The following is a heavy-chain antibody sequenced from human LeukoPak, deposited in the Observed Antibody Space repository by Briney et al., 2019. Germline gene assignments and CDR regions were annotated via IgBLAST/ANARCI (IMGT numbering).Heavy chain of an antibody. CDR2: INPNSGGT. D-gene: IGHD3-3*01. Sequence: ASVKVSCKASGYTFTGYYMHWVRQAPGQGLEWMGRINPNSGGTNYAQKFQGRVTMTRDTSISTAYMELSRLRSDDTAVYYCARTGGGSYYDLWSGYYTANYYYYGMDVWGQGTTVTVSS. CDR1: GYTFTGYY. V-gene: IGHV1-2*06. CDR3: ARTGGGSYYDLWSGYYTANYYYYGMDV. J-gene: IGHJ6*02.